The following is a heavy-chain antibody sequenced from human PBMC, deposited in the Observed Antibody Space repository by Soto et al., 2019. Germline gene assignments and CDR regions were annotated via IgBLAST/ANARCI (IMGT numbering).Heavy chain of an antibody. CDR1: CGSISNGGYY. CDR3: ARDSRGYYGSGSYYKPPYYFDY. J-gene: IGHJ4*02. D-gene: IGHD3-10*01. Sequence: PSETLRLPWTVFCGSISNGGYYWSLNRQKPRKGQEWIGYIYYSGSTYYNPSLKSRVTISVDTSKNQFSLKLSSVTAADTAVYYCARDSRGYYGSGSYYKPPYYFDYWGQGTLVTVSS. CDR2: IYYSGST. V-gene: IGHV4-31*02.